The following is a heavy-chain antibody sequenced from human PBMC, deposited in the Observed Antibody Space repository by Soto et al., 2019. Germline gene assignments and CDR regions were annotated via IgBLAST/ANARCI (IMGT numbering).Heavy chain of an antibody. D-gene: IGHD3-22*01. Sequence: PGGSLRLFCAASGFTFSSYAMSWVRQAPGKGLEWVSAISGSGGSTYYADSVKGRFTISRDNSKNTLYLQMNSLRAEDTAVYYCAKVLITMIVVVIPDAFDIWGQGTMVTVSS. V-gene: IGHV3-23*01. CDR3: AKVLITMIVVVIPDAFDI. CDR2: ISGSGGST. CDR1: GFTFSSYA. J-gene: IGHJ3*02.